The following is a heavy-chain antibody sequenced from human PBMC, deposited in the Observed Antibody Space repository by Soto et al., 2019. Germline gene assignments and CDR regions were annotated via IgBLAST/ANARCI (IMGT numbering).Heavy chain of an antibody. Sequence: QVQLVESGGGVVHPGGSLRLSCRASGFGFSAYSMHWVRQAPGKGLEWVAVIQHNGNYIQYADFVRGRFTISRDNYKSIQSLEMNGLTPEDSALSYCLRVGWGYNYGNGLDAWGQGTTVTVSS. D-gene: IGHD5-18*01. V-gene: IGHV3-30-3*01. J-gene: IGHJ6*02. CDR3: LRVGWGYNYGNGLDA. CDR2: IQHNGNYI. CDR1: GFGFSAYS.